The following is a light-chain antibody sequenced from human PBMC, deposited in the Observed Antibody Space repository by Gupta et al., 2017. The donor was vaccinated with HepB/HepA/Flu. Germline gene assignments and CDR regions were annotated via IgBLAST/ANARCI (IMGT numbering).Light chain of an antibody. Sequence: EIVLTQSPLSLPVTPGESASMSCRSSQSLLRGNGYNSLDWYLQKPGQSPQLLIYLGSTRASGVPDRFSGSGSGTDFTLKISRVEAEDVGIYYCMQSQETPGTFGGGTKVEI. CDR3: MQSQETPGT. CDR2: LGS. V-gene: IGKV2-28*01. J-gene: IGKJ4*01. CDR1: QSLLRGNGYNS.